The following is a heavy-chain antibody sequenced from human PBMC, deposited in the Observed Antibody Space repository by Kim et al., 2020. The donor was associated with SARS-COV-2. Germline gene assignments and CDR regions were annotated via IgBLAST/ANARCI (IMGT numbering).Heavy chain of an antibody. Sequence: TKETTTYNPSPKSRVTISVEPSKTQFSLKLSTVTATDTAVYYCARRDMGVWGKGTTVTVSS. CDR3: ARRDMGV. V-gene: IGHV4-4*09. CDR2: TKETT. J-gene: IGHJ6*03.